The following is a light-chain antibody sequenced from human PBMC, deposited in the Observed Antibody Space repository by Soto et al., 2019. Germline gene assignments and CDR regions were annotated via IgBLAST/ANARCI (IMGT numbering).Light chain of an antibody. Sequence: EIVLTQSPGTLSLSPGERATLSCRASQSVNNNYLAWYQQKPGQAPRLLIYGASSRATGIPDRFSVSGSGTDFTLTISRLEPEDFALYYCQQYGSSQYTFGQGTKLEIK. CDR2: GAS. CDR3: QQYGSSQYT. CDR1: QSVNNNY. V-gene: IGKV3-20*01. J-gene: IGKJ2*01.